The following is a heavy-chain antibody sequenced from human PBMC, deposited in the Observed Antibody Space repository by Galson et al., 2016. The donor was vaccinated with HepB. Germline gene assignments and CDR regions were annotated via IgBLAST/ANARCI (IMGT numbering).Heavy chain of an antibody. CDR2: IYPGDSDA. D-gene: IGHD3-16*01. Sequence: QSGAEVKKPGESLKISCKVSGYSFTSYWIAWVRQKPGKGLEWMGTIYPGDSDARYSPSFQGQVTISADKSTNTAYLQWSSLKASDTATYYCARQTQSLGLMDDWGQGTTVTVSS. CDR1: GYSFTSYW. CDR3: ARQTQSLGLMDD. J-gene: IGHJ6*02. V-gene: IGHV5-51*01.